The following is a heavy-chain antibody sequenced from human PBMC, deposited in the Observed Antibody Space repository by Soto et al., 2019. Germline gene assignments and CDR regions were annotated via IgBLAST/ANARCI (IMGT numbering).Heavy chain of an antibody. J-gene: IGHJ5*02. CDR1: GFTFSSYS. CDR2: ISSSSSTI. Sequence: GGSLRLSCAASGFTFSSYSMNWVRQAPGKGLEWVSYISSSSSTIYYADSVKGRFTISRDNAKNSLYLQMNILRAEDTAVYCCARGNWFDPWGQGTLVTVSS. CDR3: ARGNWFDP. V-gene: IGHV3-48*01.